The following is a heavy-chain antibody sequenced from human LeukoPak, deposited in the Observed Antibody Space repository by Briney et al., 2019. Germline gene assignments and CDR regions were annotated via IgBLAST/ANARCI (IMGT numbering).Heavy chain of an antibody. J-gene: IGHJ5*02. Sequence: GESLKISCKGSGYSFTSYWIVWVRQMPGKGLEWMGIIYPGDSDTRYSPSFQGQVTISADKSISTAYLQWSSLKASDTAMYYCARVRLRFLEWFPFDPRGQGTLVTVSS. CDR1: GYSFTSYW. CDR3: ARVRLRFLEWFPFDP. CDR2: IYPGDSDT. D-gene: IGHD3-3*01. V-gene: IGHV5-51*01.